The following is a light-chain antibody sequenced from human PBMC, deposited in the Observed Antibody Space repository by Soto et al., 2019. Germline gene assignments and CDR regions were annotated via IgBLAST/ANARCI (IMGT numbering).Light chain of an antibody. V-gene: IGLV4-60*02. CDR2: LEGSGTY. CDR3: ETWDSNSWV. CDR1: SGLTTYI. J-gene: IGLJ3*02. Sequence: QSVLTQSSSASASLGSSVKLTCTLSSGLTTYIIAWHQQQPGKAPRYLMKLEGSGTYTKGSGVPDRFSGSNSGADRFLTISNLQFEDEADYYCETWDSNSWVFGGGTKLTVL.